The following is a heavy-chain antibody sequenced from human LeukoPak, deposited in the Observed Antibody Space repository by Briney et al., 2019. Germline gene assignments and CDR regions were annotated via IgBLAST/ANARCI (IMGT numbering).Heavy chain of an antibody. D-gene: IGHD5-12*01. CDR3: ARVRGAYDEFFDN. J-gene: IGHJ4*02. Sequence: PGGSLRLSCAASGFTFSSYDMHWIRQAPGKGLEWVAVIWYDGSNKYYVDSVKGRFTISRDDSKNTLYLHMNSLRTEDTAMYYCARVRGAYDEFFDNWGQGTLVTVSS. CDR1: GFTFSSYD. CDR2: IWYDGSNK. V-gene: IGHV3-33*01.